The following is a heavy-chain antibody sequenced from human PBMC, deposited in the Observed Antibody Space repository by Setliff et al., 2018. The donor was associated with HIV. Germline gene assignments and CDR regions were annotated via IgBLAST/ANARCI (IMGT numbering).Heavy chain of an antibody. Sequence: SETLSLTCTVSGDFFSSDYYWGWIRQSPGKGLEWIGYVYPNIDTWYNPSLRSRVTISIDTSKNHFSLKLSSVTAADTAVYYCARAGGNYDMLTGYYLAFDVWGQGTMVTVSS. D-gene: IGHD3-9*01. CDR1: GDFFSSDYY. CDR3: ARAGGNYDMLTGYYLAFDV. V-gene: IGHV4-61*03. J-gene: IGHJ3*01. CDR2: VYPNIDT.